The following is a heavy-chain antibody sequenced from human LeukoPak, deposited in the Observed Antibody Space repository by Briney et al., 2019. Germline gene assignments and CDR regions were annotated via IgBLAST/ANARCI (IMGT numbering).Heavy chain of an antibody. Sequence: ASVRVSCKASVYTFTSYDINWVRQATGQGLEWMGWMNLDSVNTGYAQKFQGGVTMTRDTSISTAYMELSRLRSDDTVVFYFARRPAAAQSDYWGQRTLVTAYS. V-gene: IGHV1-8*01. J-gene: IGHJ4*02. CDR1: VYTFTSYD. CDR2: MNLDSVNT. CDR3: ARRPAAAQSDY.